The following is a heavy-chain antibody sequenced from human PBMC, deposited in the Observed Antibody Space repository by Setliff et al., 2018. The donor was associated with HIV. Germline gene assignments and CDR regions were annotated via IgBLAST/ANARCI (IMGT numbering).Heavy chain of an antibody. CDR2: ITNTGAT. CDR1: GDSISSGNYY. V-gene: IGHV4-61*02. Sequence: SETLSLTCTVSGDSISSGNYYWTWIRQPAGKALEWIGRITNTGATEYNPSLKSRVTVSADTSQNQFSLKLTSVTAADTATYFCSRGPPFDRWGRGTLVTVS. J-gene: IGHJ2*01. CDR3: SRGPPFDR.